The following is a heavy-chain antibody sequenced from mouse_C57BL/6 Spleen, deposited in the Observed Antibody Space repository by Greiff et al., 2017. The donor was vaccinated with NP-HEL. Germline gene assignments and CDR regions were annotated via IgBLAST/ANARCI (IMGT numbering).Heavy chain of an antibody. CDR3: AAYSNGAMDY. CDR2: IWRGGST. J-gene: IGHJ4*01. V-gene: IGHV2-5*01. CDR1: GFSLTSYG. D-gene: IGHD2-5*01. Sequence: VKLQESGPGLVQPSQSLSITCTVSGFSLTSYGVHWVRQSPGKGLEWLGVIWRGGSTDYNAAFMSRLSITKDNSKSQVFLKMNSLQADDTAIYYCAAYSNGAMDYWGQGTSVTVSS.